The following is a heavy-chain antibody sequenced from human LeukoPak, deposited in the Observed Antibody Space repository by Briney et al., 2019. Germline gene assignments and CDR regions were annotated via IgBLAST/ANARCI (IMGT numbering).Heavy chain of an antibody. CDR1: GFTFSSYS. J-gene: IGHJ4*02. D-gene: IGHD3-3*01. V-gene: IGHV3-7*01. Sequence: GGSLRLSCAASGFTFSSYSMSWVRQAPGKGLEWVAHIKQGGSETSYVDSVKGRFTVSRDNAKNSVYLQLSSLRAEDTAVYYCARWRGAQSEFVYWGQGSLVTVSS. CDR3: ARWRGAQSEFVY. CDR2: IKQGGSET.